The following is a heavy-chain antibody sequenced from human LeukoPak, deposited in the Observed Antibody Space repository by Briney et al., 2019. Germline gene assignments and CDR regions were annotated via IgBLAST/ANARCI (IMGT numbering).Heavy chain of an antibody. J-gene: IGHJ5*02. V-gene: IGHV6-1*01. CDR2: TYFRDKWYN. CDR1: GDSVSSNTVS. D-gene: IGHD4-23*01. Sequence: SQTVSLTCAIYGDSVSSNTVSWSGLRQSPARGLEWLGRTYFRDKWYNYYAVSVKSRIAINGEPSNHQVSVLLYSVTPEDTAAYYCAREVATDAANSWFDPCGQGTLVTVSS. CDR3: AREVATDAANSWFDP.